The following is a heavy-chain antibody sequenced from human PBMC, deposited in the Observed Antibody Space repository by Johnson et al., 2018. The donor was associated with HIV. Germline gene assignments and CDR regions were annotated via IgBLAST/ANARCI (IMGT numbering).Heavy chain of an antibody. J-gene: IGHJ3*02. CDR1: GFTVSSNY. D-gene: IGHD6-19*01. CDR2: IYSGGST. V-gene: IGHV3-53*01. CDR3: AKDRAIAVDDGLDI. Sequence: VQLVESGGGLIQPGGSLRLSCAASGFTVSSNYMSWVRQAPGKGLEWVSVIYSGGSTYYADSVKGRFTISRDNSKNTLYLQMNSLKTEDTALYYCAKDRAIAVDDGLDIWGQGTLVTVSS.